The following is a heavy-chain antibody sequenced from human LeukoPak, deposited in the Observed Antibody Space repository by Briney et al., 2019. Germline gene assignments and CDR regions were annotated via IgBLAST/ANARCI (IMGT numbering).Heavy chain of an antibody. CDR1: GYTFTSYY. CDR3: ARGGSFGAYFDY. V-gene: IGHV1-46*01. D-gene: IGHD3-16*01. Sequence: ASVKVSCKASGYTFTSYYMHWVRQAPGQGPEWMGIINPSGGSTRYAQKFQGRVTMTRGTSTSTVYMELSSLRSEDTAVYYCARGGSFGAYFDYWGQGTLVTVSS. J-gene: IGHJ4*02. CDR2: INPSGGST.